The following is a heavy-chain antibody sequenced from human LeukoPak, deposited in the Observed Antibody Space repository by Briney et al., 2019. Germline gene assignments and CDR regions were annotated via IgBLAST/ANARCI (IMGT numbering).Heavy chain of an antibody. D-gene: IGHD1-26*01. J-gene: IGHJ4*02. Sequence: GRSLRLSCAASGFTFSSYAMSWVRQAPGKGLEWVSAISGSGGSTYYADSVKGRFTISRDNAKNSLYLQMNSLRDEDTAVYYCARRASGSYYVVHRLEYYFDYWGQGTLVTVSS. CDR3: ARRASGSYYVVHRLEYYFDY. CDR2: ISGSGGST. V-gene: IGHV3-23*01. CDR1: GFTFSSYA.